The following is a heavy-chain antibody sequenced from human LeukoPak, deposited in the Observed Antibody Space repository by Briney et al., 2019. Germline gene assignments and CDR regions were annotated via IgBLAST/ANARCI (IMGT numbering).Heavy chain of an antibody. Sequence: GGSLRLSCAASGFTFSNYGIHWVRQAPGKGLEWASVISSGGSTYYADSVKGRFTISRDNSKNTVYLQMNSLRAEDTAVYYCARASPADYYGMDVWGQGTTVTVSS. CDR2: ISSGGST. D-gene: IGHD6-6*01. V-gene: IGHV3-66*01. CDR1: GFTFSNYG. J-gene: IGHJ6*02. CDR3: ARASPADYYGMDV.